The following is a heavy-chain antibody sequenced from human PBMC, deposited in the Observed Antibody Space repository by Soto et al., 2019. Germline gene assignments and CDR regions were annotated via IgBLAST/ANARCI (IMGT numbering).Heavy chain of an antibody. CDR1: GGSISSYY. V-gene: IGHV4-59*01. D-gene: IGHD3-3*01. J-gene: IGHJ5*02. CDR2: IYYSGST. CDR3: ARGGDTAIFGVVIISPPPFDP. Sequence: PSETMSLTCTVSGGSISSYYWSWIRQPPGKGLEWIGYIYYSGSTNYNPSLKSRVTISVDTSKNQFSLKLSSVTAADTAVYYCARGGDTAIFGVVIISPPPFDPWGQGTLVTV.